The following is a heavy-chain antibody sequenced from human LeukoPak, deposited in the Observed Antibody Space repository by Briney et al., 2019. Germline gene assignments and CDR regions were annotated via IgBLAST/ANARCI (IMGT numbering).Heavy chain of an antibody. D-gene: IGHD3-22*01. J-gene: IGHJ3*02. CDR1: GFTFSSYG. CDR2: ISGSGGST. V-gene: IGHV3-23*01. Sequence: RSGGSLRLSCAASGFTFSSYGMSWVRQAPGKGLEWVSAISGSGGSTYYADSVKGRFTISRDNSKNTLYLQMNSLGAEDTAVYYCASQGYYDSSGYSYAFDIWGQGTMVTVSS. CDR3: ASQGYYDSSGYSYAFDI.